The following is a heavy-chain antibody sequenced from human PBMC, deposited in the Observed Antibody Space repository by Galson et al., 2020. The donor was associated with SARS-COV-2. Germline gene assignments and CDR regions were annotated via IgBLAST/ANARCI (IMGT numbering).Heavy chain of an antibody. D-gene: IGHD3-10*01. Sequence: SLKISCAASGFTFDDYAMHWVRQAPGKGLEWVSGIHWNSGHISYAASVKGRFTISRDNAKNSLYLQMNRLRAEDTALYYCAKDIQPGFGDYFDYWGQGTLVTVSS. CDR3: AKDIQPGFGDYFDY. CDR1: GFTFDDYA. J-gene: IGHJ4*02. CDR2: IHWNSGHI. V-gene: IGHV3-9*01.